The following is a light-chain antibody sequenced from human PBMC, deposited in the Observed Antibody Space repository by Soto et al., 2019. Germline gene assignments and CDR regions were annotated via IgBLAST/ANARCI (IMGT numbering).Light chain of an antibody. CDR1: QSISSY. V-gene: IGKV1-39*01. Sequence: DIQMTQSPSSLSASVGDRVTITCRASQSISSYLNWYQQKPGKAPTLLIYAASSLQSGVPSRFIGNGSGADITRTISSLQTEEFATYYCQESYSTPYTFSQGTKLDIK. J-gene: IGKJ2*01. CDR3: QESYSTPYT. CDR2: AAS.